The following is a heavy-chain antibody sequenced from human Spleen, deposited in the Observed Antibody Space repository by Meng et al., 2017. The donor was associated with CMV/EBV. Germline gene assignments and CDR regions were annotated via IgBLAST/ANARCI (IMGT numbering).Heavy chain of an antibody. Sequence: GESLKISCSVSGFTFRHYRMHWVRQAPGKGLVWVSDISAGGGTTNYGDSVRGRFTISRDNANDTVYLQMNSLTAGDTAVYYCARGAKYDFWSGYFGDYWGQGSLVTVSS. J-gene: IGHJ4*02. V-gene: IGHV3-74*01. CDR3: ARGAKYDFWSGYFGDY. D-gene: IGHD3-3*01. CDR1: GFTFRHYR. CDR2: ISAGGGTT.